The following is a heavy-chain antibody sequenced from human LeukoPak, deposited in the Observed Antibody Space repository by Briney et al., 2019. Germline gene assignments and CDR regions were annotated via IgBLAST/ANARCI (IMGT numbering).Heavy chain of an antibody. V-gene: IGHV4-34*01. CDR1: GGSISGYY. CDR2: INHSGST. Sequence: SETLSLTCTVSGGSISGYYWSWIRQPPGKGLEWIGEINHSGSTNYNPSLKSRVTISVDTSKNQFSLKLSSVTAADTAVYYCARGPYVWLQPKRAEYFQYWGQGTLVTVSS. J-gene: IGHJ1*01. CDR3: ARGPYVWLQPKRAEYFQY. D-gene: IGHD5-24*01.